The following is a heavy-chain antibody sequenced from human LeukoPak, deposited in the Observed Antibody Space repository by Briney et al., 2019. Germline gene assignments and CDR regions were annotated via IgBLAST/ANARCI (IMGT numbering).Heavy chain of an antibody. J-gene: IGHJ4*02. V-gene: IGHV4-34*01. D-gene: IGHD5-18*01. Sequence: PSETLSLTCAVYGGSFSGYYWSWIRQPPGKGLEWIGEINHSGSTNYNPSIKSRVTISVDTSKNQFSLKLSSVTAADTAVYYCARARSRLYSYGYYFDYWGQGTLVTVSS. CDR3: ARARSRLYSYGYYFDY. CDR1: GGSFSGYY. CDR2: INHSGST.